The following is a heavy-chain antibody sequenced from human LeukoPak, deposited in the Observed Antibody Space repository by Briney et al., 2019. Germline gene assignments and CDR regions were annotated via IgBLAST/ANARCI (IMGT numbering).Heavy chain of an antibody. CDR2: IYPGDSDT. J-gene: IGHJ4*02. V-gene: IGHV5-51*01. CDR1: GYSSTSYW. D-gene: IGHD2-2*01. CDR3: ASMGVVVPAATQPYFDY. Sequence: GESLKISCKGSGYSSTSYWIGWVRQMPGKGLEWMGIIYPGDSDTRYSPSFQGQVTISADKSISTAYLQWSSLKASDTAMYYCASMGVVVPAATQPYFDYWGQGTLVTVSS.